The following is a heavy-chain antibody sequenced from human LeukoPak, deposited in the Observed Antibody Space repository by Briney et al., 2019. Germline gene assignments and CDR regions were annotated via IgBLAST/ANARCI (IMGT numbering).Heavy chain of an antibody. CDR2: IYTSGST. D-gene: IGHD5-18*01. CDR3: ARDHTAMVKFSSYWFDP. CDR1: GGSISSYY. Sequence: PSETLSLTCTVSGGSISSYYWSWIRQPAGKGLEWIGRIYTSGSTNYNPSLKSRVTMSVDTSKNQFSLKLSSVTAADTAVYYCARDHTAMVKFSSYWFDPWGQGTLVTVSS. V-gene: IGHV4-4*07. J-gene: IGHJ5*02.